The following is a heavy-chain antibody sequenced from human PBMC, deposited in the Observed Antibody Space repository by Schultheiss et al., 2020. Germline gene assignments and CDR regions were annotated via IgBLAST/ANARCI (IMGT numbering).Heavy chain of an antibody. CDR2: INAGNGNT. Sequence: ASVKVSCKASGYTFTSYAMHWVRQAPGQRLEWMGWINAGNGNTKYSQKFQGRVTITRDTSASTAYMELSSLRSEDTAVYYCARVGVVPAAIFYYYYYMDVWGKGTTVTVSS. CDR3: ARVGVVPAAIFYYYYYMDV. CDR1: GYTFTSYA. D-gene: IGHD2-2*01. J-gene: IGHJ6*03. V-gene: IGHV1-3*01.